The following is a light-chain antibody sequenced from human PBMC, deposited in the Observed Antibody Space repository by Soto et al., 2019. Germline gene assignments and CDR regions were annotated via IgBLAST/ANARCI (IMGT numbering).Light chain of an antibody. CDR1: QSVSSNF. V-gene: IGKV3D-20*02. CDR2: DAY. CDR3: KQRSNWPWT. J-gene: IGKJ1*01. Sequence: EIVLTQSPGTLSLSPGERATLSCRASQSVSSNFLAWYQEKPGQAPRLLIYDAYNRATGIPARFSGSGSGTDFTLTIRSLEPEDFAVYYCKQRSNWPWTFGQGTKVDIK.